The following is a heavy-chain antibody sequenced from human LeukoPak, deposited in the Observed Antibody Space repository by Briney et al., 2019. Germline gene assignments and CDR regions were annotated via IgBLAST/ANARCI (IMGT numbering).Heavy chain of an antibody. V-gene: IGHV3-48*02. Sequence: PGGSLRLSCAASGFTFSSYAMSWVRQAPGKGLEWVSYISSSSSTISYAESVKGRFTISRDNAKNSLYVQMNSLRDEDTAVYYCARQESGSYHYWGQGTLVTVSS. CDR1: GFTFSSYA. CDR2: ISSSSSTI. D-gene: IGHD1-26*01. J-gene: IGHJ4*02. CDR3: ARQESGSYHY.